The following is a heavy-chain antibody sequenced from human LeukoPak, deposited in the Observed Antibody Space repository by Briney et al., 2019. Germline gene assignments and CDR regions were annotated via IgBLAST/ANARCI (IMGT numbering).Heavy chain of an antibody. CDR3: ASPYGDYNGAFDI. CDR2: INHSGST. J-gene: IGHJ3*02. V-gene: IGHV4-34*01. Sequence: SETLSLTCAVYGVSFSGYYWSWIRQPPGKGLEWIGEINHSGSTNYNPSLKSRVTISVDTSKNQFSLKLSSVTAADTAVYYCASPYGDYNGAFDIWGQGTMVTVSS. D-gene: IGHD4-17*01. CDR1: GVSFSGYY.